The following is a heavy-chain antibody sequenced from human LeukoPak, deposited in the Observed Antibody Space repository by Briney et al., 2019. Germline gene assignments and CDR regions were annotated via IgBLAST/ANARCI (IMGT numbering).Heavy chain of an antibody. CDR2: ISSSSSYI. CDR1: GFTFSSYS. CDR3: ARDGVGATRWTEYFQH. D-gene: IGHD1-26*01. Sequence: GGSLRLSCAASGFTFSSYSMNWVRQAPGKGLEWVSSISSSSSYIYYADSVKGRFTISRDNSKNTLYLQMNSLRAEDTAVYYCARDGVGATRWTEYFQHWGQGTLVTVSS. J-gene: IGHJ1*01. V-gene: IGHV3-21*01.